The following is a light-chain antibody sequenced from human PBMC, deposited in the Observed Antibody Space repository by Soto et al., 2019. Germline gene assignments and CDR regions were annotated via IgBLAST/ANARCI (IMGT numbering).Light chain of an antibody. CDR3: QQYNNWPIT. Sequence: EVVVTPSPATLSVSPVERATLSCRASESVGRHLAWYHQKPGQAPKLLIFDASTRATGVPARFSGSWSGTEFTLTISSLQSEDFAVYYCQQYNNWPITFGQGTRLEIK. CDR1: ESVGRH. J-gene: IGKJ5*01. V-gene: IGKV3-15*01. CDR2: DAS.